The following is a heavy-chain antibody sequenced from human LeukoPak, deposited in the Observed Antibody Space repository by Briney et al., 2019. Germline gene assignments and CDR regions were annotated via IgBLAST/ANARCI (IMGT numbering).Heavy chain of an antibody. D-gene: IGHD1-14*01. V-gene: IGHV3-64*01. J-gene: IGHJ6*02. CDR3: ARWYKSLDV. CDR2: ISSNGGST. Sequence: GGSLRLSCAAPGFIFSNYAIHWVRQAPGKGLEYVSGISSNGGSTYYAKSVKGRFTISRDNSKNTLYLQMGSLRPEDMAVYYCARWYKSLDVWGQGTAVTVSS. CDR1: GFIFSNYA.